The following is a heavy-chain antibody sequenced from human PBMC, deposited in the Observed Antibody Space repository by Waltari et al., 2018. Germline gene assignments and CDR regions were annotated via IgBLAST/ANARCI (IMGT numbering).Heavy chain of an antibody. J-gene: IGHJ4*02. V-gene: IGHV3-30*01. D-gene: IGHD5-18*01. CDR2: ISYDGSNK. CDR3: AREVTD. Sequence: GFTFSSYAMHWVRQAPGKGQEWVAVISYDGSNKYYADSVKGRFTISRDNSKNTLYLQMNSLRAEDTAVYYCAREVTDWGQGTLVTVSS. CDR1: GFTFSSYA.